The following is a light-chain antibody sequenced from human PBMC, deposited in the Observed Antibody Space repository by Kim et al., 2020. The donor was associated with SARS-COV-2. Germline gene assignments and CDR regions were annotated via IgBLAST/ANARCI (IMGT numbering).Light chain of an antibody. V-gene: IGKV3-20*01. CDR2: GAS. CDR3: QQYGSSPCT. Sequence: EIVLTQSPGTLSLSPGERATLSCRASQSVRSNYLAWYHKKPGQAPRLLIYGASSRATGIPDRFSGSGSGTDFTLTISRLEPEDFAVYYCQQYGSSPCTFGQGTKLEI. CDR1: QSVRSNY. J-gene: IGKJ2*02.